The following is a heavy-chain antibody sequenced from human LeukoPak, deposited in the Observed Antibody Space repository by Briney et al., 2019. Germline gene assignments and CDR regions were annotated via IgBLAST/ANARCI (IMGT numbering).Heavy chain of an antibody. CDR3: ARDPSGWYEGGLF. J-gene: IGHJ4*02. D-gene: IGHD6-19*01. CDR1: GFTFSSYW. V-gene: IGHV3-7*01. CDR2: IKQDGSEK. Sequence: PGGSLRLSCAASGFTFSSYWMSWVRQAPGKGLEWVANIKQDGSEKYYVDSVKGRFTISRDNAKNTLYLQMNSLRAEDTAVYYCARDPSGWYEGGLFWGQGTLVTVSS.